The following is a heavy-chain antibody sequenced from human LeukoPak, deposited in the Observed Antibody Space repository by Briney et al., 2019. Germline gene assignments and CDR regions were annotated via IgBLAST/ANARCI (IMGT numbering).Heavy chain of an antibody. J-gene: IGHJ6*02. CDR1: GGSISSSRYY. CDR3: ARHQEGNYYYYYYGMDV. Sequence: SETLSLTCTVSGGSISSSRYYWGWIRQPPGKGLEWNGSIYYSGSTYYNPSLKTRVTISVDTSKNQFSLKLSSVTAADTAVYYCARHQEGNYYYYYYGMDVWGQGTTVTVSS. CDR2: IYYSGST. V-gene: IGHV4-39*01.